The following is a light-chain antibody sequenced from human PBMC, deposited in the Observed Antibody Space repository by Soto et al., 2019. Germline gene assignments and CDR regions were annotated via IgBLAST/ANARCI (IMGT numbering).Light chain of an antibody. J-gene: IGKJ1*01. CDR2: EAS. V-gene: IGKV3-11*01. Sequence: EIVLTQSPATLSLSPGERATLSCRASQSVSSYLAWYQQKPGQAPRLLMYEASNRATGIPARFSGGGSGTDFTLTISSLEPEDFAVYYCQQRSDWPWTFVQGTKVEIK. CDR1: QSVSSY. CDR3: QQRSDWPWT.